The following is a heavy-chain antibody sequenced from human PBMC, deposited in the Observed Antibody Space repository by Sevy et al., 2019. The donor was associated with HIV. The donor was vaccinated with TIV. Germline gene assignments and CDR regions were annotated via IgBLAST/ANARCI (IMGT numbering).Heavy chain of an antibody. CDR3: ARLRLDCSGGSCYSDCYYYYGMDV. Sequence: GGSLRLSCAASGFTFSSYSMNWVRQAPGKGLEWVSSISSSSSYIYYADSVKGRFTISRDNAKNSLYLQMNSLRAEDTAVYYCARLRLDCSGGSCYSDCYYYYGMDVWGQGTTVTVSS. J-gene: IGHJ6*02. CDR1: GFTFSSYS. D-gene: IGHD2-15*01. V-gene: IGHV3-21*01. CDR2: ISSSSSYI.